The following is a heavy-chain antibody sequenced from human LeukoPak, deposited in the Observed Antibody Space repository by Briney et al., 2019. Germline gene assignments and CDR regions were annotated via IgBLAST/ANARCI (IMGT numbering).Heavy chain of an antibody. V-gene: IGHV4-39*07. D-gene: IGHD3-3*01. CDR1: GGSISSSSYY. Sequence: SETLSLTCTVSGGSISSSSYYWGWIRQPPGKGLEWIRSIYYSGSTYYNPSLKSRVTISVDTSKNQFSLKLSSVTAADTAVYYCARDRTDLRGVMSRRSLYWFDPWGQGTLVTVSS. CDR2: IYYSGST. CDR3: ARDRTDLRGVMSRRSLYWFDP. J-gene: IGHJ5*02.